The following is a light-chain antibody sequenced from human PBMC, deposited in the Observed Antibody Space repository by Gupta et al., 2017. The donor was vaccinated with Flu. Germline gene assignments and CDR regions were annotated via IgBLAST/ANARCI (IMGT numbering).Light chain of an antibody. Sequence: QSALTQPASVSGSPGQSITISCTGTSSDVGSYNLVSWYQQHPGKAPKLMIYEVSKRPSGVSNRFSGSKSGNTASLTISGLQAEDGADYYCCSYAGSNWVFGGGTKLTVL. CDR3: CSYAGSNWV. CDR2: EVS. CDR1: SSDVGSYNL. V-gene: IGLV2-23*02. J-gene: IGLJ3*02.